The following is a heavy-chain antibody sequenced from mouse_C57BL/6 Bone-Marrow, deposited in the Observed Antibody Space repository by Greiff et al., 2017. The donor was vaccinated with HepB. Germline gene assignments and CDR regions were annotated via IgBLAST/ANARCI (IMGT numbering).Heavy chain of an antibody. CDR2: IRNKANNHAT. CDR3: TRPLANWCYAMDY. CDR1: GFTFSDAW. J-gene: IGHJ4*01. Sequence: EVKVVESGGGLVQPGGSMKLSCAASGFTFSDAWMDWVRQSPEKGLEWVAEIRNKANNHATYYAESVKGRFTISRDDSKSSVYLQMNSLRAEDTGIYYCTRPLANWCYAMDYWGQGTSVTVSS. D-gene: IGHD4-1*01. V-gene: IGHV6-6*01.